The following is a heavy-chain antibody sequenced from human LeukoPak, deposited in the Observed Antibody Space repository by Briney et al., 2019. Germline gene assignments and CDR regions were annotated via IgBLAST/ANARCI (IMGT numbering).Heavy chain of an antibody. CDR2: ISSSGSTI. CDR1: GSTFSSYE. CDR3: AKNGDRGAYCSGGSCYPYYYYNMDV. J-gene: IGHJ6*03. V-gene: IGHV3-48*03. D-gene: IGHD2-15*01. Sequence: QPGGSLRLSCAASGSTFSSYEMNWVRQAPGKGLEWVSYISSSGSTIYYADSVKGRFTISRDNSKNTLYLQMNSLRAEDTAIYYCAKNGDRGAYCSGGSCYPYYYYNMDVWGKGTTVTISS.